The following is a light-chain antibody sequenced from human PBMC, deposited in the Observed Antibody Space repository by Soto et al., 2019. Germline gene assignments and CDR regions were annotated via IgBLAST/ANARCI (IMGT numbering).Light chain of an antibody. CDR1: QSVSSSY. Sequence: EIVLTQSPGTLSLSPGERATLSCRASQSVSSSYLAWYQQKPGQAPRLLIYGASSRATGIPDRFSASGSGTDFTLSISRLEPEDFAVFYCQQYGISPHTFGQGTKLEMK. CDR3: QQYGISPHT. CDR2: GAS. J-gene: IGKJ2*01. V-gene: IGKV3-20*01.